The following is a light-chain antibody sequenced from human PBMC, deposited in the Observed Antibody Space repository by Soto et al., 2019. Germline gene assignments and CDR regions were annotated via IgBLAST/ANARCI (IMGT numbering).Light chain of an antibody. CDR2: GSS. V-gene: IGKV3-20*01. Sequence: IVLTQSPGTLSLSPGERATLSCRASLSVSSSYFAWYQQKPGQAHRLLIYGSSSRATGIPDRFSGSGSGTDFTLTISRLEPEDFAVYYCQQYGSSPATFGQGPKLEIK. CDR3: QQYGSSPAT. CDR1: LSVSSSY. J-gene: IGKJ2*01.